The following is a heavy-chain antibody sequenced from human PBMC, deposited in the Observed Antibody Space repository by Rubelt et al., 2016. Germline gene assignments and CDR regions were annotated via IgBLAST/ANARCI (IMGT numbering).Heavy chain of an antibody. Sequence: GGSISSYYWSWIRQPAGKGLEWIGRIYTSGSTNYNPSLKSRVTMSVDTSKNQFSLKLSSVTAADTAVYYCARRFKGHGAFDIWGQGTMVTVSS. J-gene: IGHJ3*02. CDR3: ARRFKGHGAFDI. CDR2: IYTSGST. V-gene: IGHV4-4*07. D-gene: IGHD3-10*01. CDR1: GGSISSYY.